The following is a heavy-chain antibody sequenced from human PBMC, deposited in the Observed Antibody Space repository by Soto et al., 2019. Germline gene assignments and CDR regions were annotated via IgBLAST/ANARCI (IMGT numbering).Heavy chain of an antibody. J-gene: IGHJ4*02. Sequence: SLRLSCAASGLSFGSYWTHWVRQAPGKGLVWVSRISTDGSVTTYADSVKGRFTISRDNAKNTLYLQMNSLRTEDTAVYYCARAPYSSGWWGXDYWGQGTLVTVSS. V-gene: IGHV3-74*01. CDR3: ARAPYSSGWWGXDY. CDR2: ISTDGSVT. D-gene: IGHD6-19*01. CDR1: GLSFGSYW.